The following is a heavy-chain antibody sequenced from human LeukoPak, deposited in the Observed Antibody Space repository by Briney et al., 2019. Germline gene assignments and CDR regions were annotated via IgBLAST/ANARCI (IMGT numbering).Heavy chain of an antibody. V-gene: IGHV4-34*01. Sequence: SETLSLTCAVNGGSFSGYYWNWTRQPPGKGLEWIGDITHTGSTNDSPSLAGRVTVSVDTSKNQFSLSLASVTAADTALYYCARGSPAADDAFDIWGQGTLVTVSS. CDR2: ITHTGST. CDR3: ARGSPAADDAFDI. J-gene: IGHJ3*02. D-gene: IGHD6-13*01. CDR1: GGSFSGYY.